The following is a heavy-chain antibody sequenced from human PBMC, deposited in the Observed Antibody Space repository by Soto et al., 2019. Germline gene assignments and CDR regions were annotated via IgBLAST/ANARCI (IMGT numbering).Heavy chain of an antibody. J-gene: IGHJ4*02. CDR3: AKDSLDYGGTGIDY. Sequence: GGSLRLSCAASGFTFSSYGMHWVRQAPGKGPEWVAVISYDGSNKYYAGSVKGRFTISRDNSKNTLYLQMNSLRAEDTAVYYCAKDSLDYGGTGIDYWGQGTLVTVSS. D-gene: IGHD4-17*01. CDR1: GFTFSSYG. V-gene: IGHV3-30*18. CDR2: ISYDGSNK.